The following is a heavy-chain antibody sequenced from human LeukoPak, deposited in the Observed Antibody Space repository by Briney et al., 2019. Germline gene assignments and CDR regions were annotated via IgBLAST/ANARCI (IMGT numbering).Heavy chain of an antibody. D-gene: IGHD2-2*01. CDR1: RGSISSYY. CDR2: IYYSGST. Sequence: SETLSLTCTVSRGSISSYYWSWIRRPPGKGLEWIGNIYYSGSTNYNPSLKSRVTISVDKSKNQFSLKLSSVTAADTAVYYCARVQLLTYYFDYWGQGTLVTVSS. J-gene: IGHJ4*02. V-gene: IGHV4-59*12. CDR3: ARVQLLTYYFDY.